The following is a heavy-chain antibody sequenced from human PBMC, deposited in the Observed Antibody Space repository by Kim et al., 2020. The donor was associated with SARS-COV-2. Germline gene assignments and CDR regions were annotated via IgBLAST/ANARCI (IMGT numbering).Heavy chain of an antibody. J-gene: IGHJ4*02. D-gene: IGHD7-27*01. Sequence: GGSLRLSCRASGFSFNEYWMHWVRQAPGKGLVWVARIHSDGSGTSYADSVKGRFTISRDNAENSVHLQMHSLSPEDTAVYFCGRAGEAATWVVAFWGRGTRVTVYS. CDR1: GFSFNEYW. CDR2: IHSDGSGT. CDR3: GRAGEAATWVVAF. V-gene: IGHV3-74*01.